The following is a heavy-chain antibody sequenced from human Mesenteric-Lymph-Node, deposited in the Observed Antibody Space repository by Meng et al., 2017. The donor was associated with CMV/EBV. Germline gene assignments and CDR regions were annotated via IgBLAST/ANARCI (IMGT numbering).Heavy chain of an antibody. CDR2: ISRSSRYI. J-gene: IGHJ4*02. CDR3: ARVWSSGWYSDY. D-gene: IGHD6-19*01. CDR1: GFTLSSYT. Sequence: GESLKISCAASGFTLSSYTMNWVRQAPGKGLEWVSSISRSSRYIYYADSVQGRFTISRDNAKNSLSLQMSSLKTEDTAVYYCARVWSSGWYSDYWGQGTLVTVSS. V-gene: IGHV3-21*01.